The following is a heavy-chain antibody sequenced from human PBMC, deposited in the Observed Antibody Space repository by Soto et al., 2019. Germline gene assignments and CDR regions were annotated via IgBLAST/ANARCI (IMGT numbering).Heavy chain of an antibody. CDR2: TNGGST. Sequence: PGGSLRLSCSASGFTFSIYAMHWVRQAPGKGLEYVSSTNGGSTHYADSVKGRFTISRDNSKNTQYLQMSSLRADDTAVYYCVKGEYYYDSSGYYPFDYWGQGTLVTVSS. J-gene: IGHJ4*02. CDR3: VKGEYYYDSSGYYPFDY. V-gene: IGHV3-64D*06. D-gene: IGHD3-22*01. CDR1: GFTFSIYA.